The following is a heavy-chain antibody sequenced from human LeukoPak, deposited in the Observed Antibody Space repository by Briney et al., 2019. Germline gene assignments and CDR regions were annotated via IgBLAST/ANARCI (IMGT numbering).Heavy chain of an antibody. CDR1: GYTFNGYY. J-gene: IGHJ4*02. D-gene: IGHD3-10*01. CDR3: ASASEPWFGDPDGYFDY. V-gene: IGHV1-2*02. CDR2: INPNNGGT. Sequence: GAAVKVSCKSSGYTFNGYYMHWVRQAPGQGLEWMGWINPNNGGTKYAQNFQGRVTMTRDTSISTAYMELSRLRSDDTAVYYCASASEPWFGDPDGYFDYWGQGTLVTVSS.